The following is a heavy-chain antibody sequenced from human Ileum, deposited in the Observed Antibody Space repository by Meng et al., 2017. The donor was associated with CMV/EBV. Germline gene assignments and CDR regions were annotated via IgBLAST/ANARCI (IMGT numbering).Heavy chain of an antibody. CDR2: IGRSCSYI. D-gene: IGHD3-3*01. CDR3: ARDVKVGVVIDIRGFDY. CDR1: FTISSCS. Sequence: FTISSCSMNCIRQAPGKGLEWLSAIGRSCSYIYYADSGKGRFTTSRDNAKNSLYLQMNSLRAEDTAVYYGARDVKVGVVIDIRGFDYWGQGTLVTVSS. J-gene: IGHJ4*02. V-gene: IGHV3-21*01.